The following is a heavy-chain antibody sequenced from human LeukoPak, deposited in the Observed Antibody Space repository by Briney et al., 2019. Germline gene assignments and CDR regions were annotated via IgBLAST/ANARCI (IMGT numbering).Heavy chain of an antibody. CDR1: GFTLSTSW. V-gene: IGHV3-7*01. CDR3: ARLFRDVTTFDY. CDR2: IKQDGSQK. Sequence: RGSLRLSCTASGFTLSTSWMSWVRQAPGRGLEWVACIKQDGSQKYYVDSVKGRFTISRDNVQNSLYLQMNSLRAEDTAVYYCARLFRDVTTFDYWGQGTLVTVSS. D-gene: IGHD1-1*01. J-gene: IGHJ4*02.